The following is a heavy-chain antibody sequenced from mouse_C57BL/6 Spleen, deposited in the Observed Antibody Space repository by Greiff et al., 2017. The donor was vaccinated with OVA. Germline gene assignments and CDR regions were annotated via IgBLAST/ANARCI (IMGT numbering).Heavy chain of an antibody. D-gene: IGHD1-1*01. Sequence: QVQLQQPGAELVRPGTSVKLSCKASGYTFTSYWMHWVKQRPGQGLEWIGVIDPSDSYTNYNQKFKGKATLTVDTSSSTAYMQLSSLTSEDSAVYYCARVVTTVVATDFDVWGTGTTVTVSS. J-gene: IGHJ1*03. CDR1: GYTFTSYW. CDR3: ARVVTTVVATDFDV. CDR2: IDPSDSYT. V-gene: IGHV1-59*01.